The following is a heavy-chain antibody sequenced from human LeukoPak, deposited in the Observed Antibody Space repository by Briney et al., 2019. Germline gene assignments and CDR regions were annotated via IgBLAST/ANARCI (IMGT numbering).Heavy chain of an antibody. J-gene: IGHJ2*01. V-gene: IGHV4-59*01. D-gene: IGHD3-22*01. CDR2: IYDTGNT. CDR3: ARARVRSYSYDSDGSYASDWIFDL. Sequence: PPETLSLTCIVPGDSTTRYKWCWIRHPPGKGLEWIGYIYDTGNTIYNASLRSRVTLSIGTSKYQFSLRLSSVTAADTAVYYCARARVRSYSYDSDGSYASDWIFDLWGRGTLVSVSS. CDR1: GDSTTRYK.